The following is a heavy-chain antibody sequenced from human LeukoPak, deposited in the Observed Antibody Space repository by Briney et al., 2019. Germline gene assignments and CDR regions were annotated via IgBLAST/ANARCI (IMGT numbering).Heavy chain of an antibody. CDR1: GYTFTGYY. J-gene: IGHJ4*02. V-gene: IGHV1-18*04. D-gene: IGHD5-18*01. CDR3: ASTLHTAMDL. CDR2: ISAYNGNT. Sequence: ASVKVSCKASGYTFTGYYMHWVRQAPGQGLEWMGWISAYNGNTNYAQKLQGRVTMTTDTSTSTAYMELRSLRSDDTAVYYCASTLHTAMDLWGQGTLVTVSS.